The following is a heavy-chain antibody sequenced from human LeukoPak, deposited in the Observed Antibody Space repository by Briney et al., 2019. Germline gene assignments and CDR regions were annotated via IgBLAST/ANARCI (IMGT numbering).Heavy chain of an antibody. CDR3: ATGDSGSYYFDY. J-gene: IGHJ4*02. D-gene: IGHD1-26*01. CDR2: ISSSGSTI. V-gene: IGHV3-48*03. CDR1: GFTFSSYE. Sequence: GGSLRLSCAASGFTFSSYEMNWVRQAPGKGLEWVSYISSSGSTIYYADSVKSRFTISRDNAKNSLYLQMNSLRAEDTAVYYCATGDSGSYYFDYWGQGTLVTVSS.